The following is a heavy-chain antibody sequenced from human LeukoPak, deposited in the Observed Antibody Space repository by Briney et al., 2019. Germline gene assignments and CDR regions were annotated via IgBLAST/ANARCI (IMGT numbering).Heavy chain of an antibody. J-gene: IGHJ3*02. CDR2: INQSGST. CDR3: ARHPLNCSSASCHAFDI. D-gene: IGHD2-2*01. V-gene: IGHV4-34*01. Sequence: SETLSLTCAVYGGSFSGYHWSWIRQPPGKGLEWIGEINQSGSTNYNSSLKSRVTISVDTSKNQFSLNLSSVTAADTAVYYCARHPLNCSSASCHAFDIWGQGTMVTVSS. CDR1: GGSFSGYH.